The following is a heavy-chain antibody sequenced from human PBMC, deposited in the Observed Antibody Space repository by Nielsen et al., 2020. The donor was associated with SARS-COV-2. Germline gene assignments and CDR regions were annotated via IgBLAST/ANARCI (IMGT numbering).Heavy chain of an antibody. V-gene: IGHV4-59*01. D-gene: IGHD2-15*01. CDR1: GGSISSYY. CDR2: IYYSGST. CDR3: ARGLGYSSGGSCYVNYYYGMDV. J-gene: IGHJ6*02. Sequence: SETLSLTCTVSGGSISSYYWSWIRQPPGKGLEWIGYIYYSGSTNYNPSLKSRVTISVDTSKNQFSLKLSSVTAADTAVYYCARGLGYSSGGSCYVNYYYGMDVWGQGTTVTVSS.